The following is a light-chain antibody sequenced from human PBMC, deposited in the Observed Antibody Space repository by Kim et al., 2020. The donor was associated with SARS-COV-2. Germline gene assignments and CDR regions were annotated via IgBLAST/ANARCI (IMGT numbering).Light chain of an antibody. CDR1: SGHSNYA. CDR2: LNSDGSH. J-gene: IGLJ2*01. Sequence: AAVQLTCTLRSGHSNYAIAWHQQQPGKGPRYLMGLNSDGSHSKGDGIPDRFSGSRSGAERYLTISSLQSEDEADYYCQTWGTGIVVFGGGTQLTVL. V-gene: IGLV4-69*02. CDR3: QTWGTGIVV.